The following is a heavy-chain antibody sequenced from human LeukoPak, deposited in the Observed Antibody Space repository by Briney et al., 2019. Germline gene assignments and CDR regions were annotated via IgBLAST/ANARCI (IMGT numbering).Heavy chain of an antibody. CDR1: GFTFSSYA. CDR3: EGSGYSSSWPFDY. D-gene: IGHD6-13*01. CDR2: ISYDGSNE. Sequence: GGSLRLSCAASGFTFSSYAMHWVRQAPGKGLEWVAVISYDGSNEYYADSVKGRFTISGDNSKNTLYLQKNSLRAEDTAVYYCEGSGYSSSWPFDYWGQGTLVTVSS. J-gene: IGHJ4*02. V-gene: IGHV3-30-3*01.